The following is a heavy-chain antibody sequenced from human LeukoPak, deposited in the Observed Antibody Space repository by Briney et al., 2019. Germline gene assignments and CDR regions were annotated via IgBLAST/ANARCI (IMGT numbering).Heavy chain of an antibody. J-gene: IGHJ3*02. CDR2: INPSGGST. V-gene: IGHV1-46*01. Sequence: GASVKVSCKASGNTFTSYYMYWVRQASGQGLEWMGIINPSGGSTSYAQKFQGRVTMTRDMSTSTVYMELSSLRSEDTAVYYCARGGITFSFDIWGQGTMVTVSS. CDR1: GNTFTSYY. CDR3: ARGGITFSFDI. D-gene: IGHD2/OR15-2a*01.